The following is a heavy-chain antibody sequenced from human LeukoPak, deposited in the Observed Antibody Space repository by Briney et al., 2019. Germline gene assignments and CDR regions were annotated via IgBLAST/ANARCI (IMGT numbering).Heavy chain of an antibody. J-gene: IGHJ5*02. D-gene: IGHD5-18*01. CDR1: GYTFTSYY. CDR3: ARESGGHSYGHVRNWFDP. CDR2: INTNTGNP. V-gene: IGHV7-4-1*02. Sequence: ASVKVSCKASGYTFTSYYMHWVRQAPGQGLEWMGWINTNTGNPTYAQGFTGRFVFSLDTSVSTAYLQISSLKAEDTAVYYCARESGGHSYGHVRNWFDPWGQGTLVTVSS.